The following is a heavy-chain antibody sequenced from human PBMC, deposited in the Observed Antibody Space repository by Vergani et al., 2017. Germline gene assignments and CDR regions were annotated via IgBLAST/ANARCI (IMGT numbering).Heavy chain of an antibody. CDR1: VGSISSGNYY. V-gene: IGHV4-61*02. J-gene: IGHJ6*02. CDR2: IYTSGST. D-gene: IGHD3-9*01. Sequence: QVQLQESGPGLVKSSQTQSLTCTVSVGSISSGNYYWSCIRQPPGKGLEWIVRIYTSGSTNYNPSLKSRVTISVDTSKNQFTLKLSSVTAADTAVYYCARQNILGYYYYGMDVWGQGTTVTVSS. CDR3: ARQNILGYYYYGMDV.